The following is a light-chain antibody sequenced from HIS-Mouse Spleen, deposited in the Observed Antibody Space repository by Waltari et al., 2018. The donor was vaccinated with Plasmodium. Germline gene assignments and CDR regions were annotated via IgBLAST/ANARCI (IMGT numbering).Light chain of an antibody. V-gene: IGLV3-10*01. CDR2: EDS. CDR3: YSTDSSGNHRV. CDR1: ALPKNY. Sequence: SYELTQPPPVPVSPGQTARITCSGDALPKNYASWYQQKSGQAPVLVIYEDSKRPSGIPERFSGSSSGTMATLTISGAQVEDEADYYCYSTDSSGNHRVFGGGTKLTVL. J-gene: IGLJ3*02.